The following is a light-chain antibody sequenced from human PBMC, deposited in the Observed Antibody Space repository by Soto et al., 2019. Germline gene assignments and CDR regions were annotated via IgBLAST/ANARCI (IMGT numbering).Light chain of an antibody. CDR3: QHYNNWPPKFT. CDR1: QSVNSN. CDR2: GIS. Sequence: EIVMTQSPATLSVSPGERATLSCRASQSVNSNYLAWYQQKPGQAPRLLIYGISKRATDIPDRFSGSGSGTEFTLTISSLQPEDFAVYYCQHYNNWPPKFTFGGGTKVDIK. V-gene: IGKV3D-15*01. J-gene: IGKJ4*01.